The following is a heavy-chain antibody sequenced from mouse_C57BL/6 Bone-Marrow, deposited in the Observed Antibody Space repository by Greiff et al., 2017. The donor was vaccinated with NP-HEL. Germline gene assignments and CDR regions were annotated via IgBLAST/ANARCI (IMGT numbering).Heavy chain of an antibody. CDR1: GYTFTSYG. D-gene: IGHD2-3*01. CDR2: IYPRSGNT. V-gene: IGHV1-81*01. Sequence: QVQLQQSGAELARPGASVKLSCKASGYTFTSYGISWVKQRIGQGLEWIGEIYPRSGNTYYNETFQGKATLTAAKSSSTAYMELRNLTSEDSSVDFCASGDGYQFFYSAIDYWGQGTSGTVSS. J-gene: IGHJ4*01. CDR3: ASGDGYQFFYSAIDY.